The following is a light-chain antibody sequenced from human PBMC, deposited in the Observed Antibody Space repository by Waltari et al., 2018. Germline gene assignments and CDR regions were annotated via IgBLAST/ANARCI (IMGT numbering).Light chain of an antibody. J-gene: IGKJ4*01. CDR3: QQYFSSPLT. CDR2: WAS. V-gene: IGKV4-1*01. CDR1: QSIFHTSNNKNY. Sequence: DIVMTQSPDTLAVSLGERATINCKSSQSIFHTSNNKNYLAWYQQKPGQAPRLLIHWASTRESGVPDRVSGSGSGTDFSLTISSLQAEDVALYYCQQYFSSPLTFGGGTKVEIK.